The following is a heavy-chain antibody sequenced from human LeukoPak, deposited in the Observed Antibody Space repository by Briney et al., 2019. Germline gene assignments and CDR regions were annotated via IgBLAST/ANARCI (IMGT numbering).Heavy chain of an antibody. CDR3: AKRATSNAFDI. V-gene: IGHV3-23*01. CDR1: GFTFSSSA. CDR2: ISGGGDST. Sequence: GGSLRPSCAASGFTFSSSAMTWVRLAPGKGLEWVSSISGGGDSTSYADSVKGRFAISRDNSKNTLYLQMNSLRAEDTAVYYCAKRATSNAFDIWGQGTMVTVSS. J-gene: IGHJ3*02.